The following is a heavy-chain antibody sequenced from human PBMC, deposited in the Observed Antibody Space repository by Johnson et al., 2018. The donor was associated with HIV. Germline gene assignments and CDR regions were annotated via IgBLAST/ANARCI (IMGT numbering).Heavy chain of an antibody. Sequence: QVQLVEYGGGVVQPGRSLRLSCAASGFTFSSYAVHWVRQAPGKGLEWVAFKLSDGSNKYYADSVKGRFSISRDNSKNTLYLQMNSLRAEDTAVYYCASSGLGEQQLSAFDIWGQGTMVNVSS. CDR3: ASSGLGEQQLSAFDI. CDR2: KLSDGSNK. V-gene: IGHV3-30-3*01. J-gene: IGHJ3*02. CDR1: GFTFSSYA. D-gene: IGHD6-13*01.